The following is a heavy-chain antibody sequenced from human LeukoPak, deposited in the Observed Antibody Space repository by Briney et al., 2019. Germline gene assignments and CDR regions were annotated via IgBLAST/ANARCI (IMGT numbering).Heavy chain of an antibody. V-gene: IGHV3-7*01. CDR3: AKSGSHFDFDY. J-gene: IGHJ4*02. D-gene: IGHD1-26*01. Sequence: GGSLRVSCAASGFYFSRFWMSWVRQAPGKGLEWVANIDPDGSEKYYVDSVKGRFTISRDNAKNSLYLQMNSLNPEDTAVYYCAKSGSHFDFDYWGQGTLVTVSS. CDR2: IDPDGSEK. CDR1: GFYFSRFW.